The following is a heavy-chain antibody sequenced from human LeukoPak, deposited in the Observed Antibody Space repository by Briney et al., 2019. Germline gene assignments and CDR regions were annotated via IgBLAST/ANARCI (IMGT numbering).Heavy chain of an antibody. D-gene: IGHD4-23*01. CDR2: ITSTGVST. Sequence: PGGSLRLSCAASGFTFSNYAMNWVRQAPGKGLEYVSAITSTGVSTYYANSVKGRFTVSRDNSKNTLFLQMGSLRPEDMAVYYCARHPVTPSYYYYGMDVWGQGTTVTVSS. V-gene: IGHV3-64*01. CDR3: ARHPVTPSYYYYGMDV. J-gene: IGHJ6*02. CDR1: GFTFSNYA.